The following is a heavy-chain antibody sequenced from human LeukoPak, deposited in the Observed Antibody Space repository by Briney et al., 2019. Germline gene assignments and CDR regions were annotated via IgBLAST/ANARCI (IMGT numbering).Heavy chain of an antibody. Sequence: SETLSLTCTVSRGSISSYHWSWIRQPPGKGLEWIAYIYYSGSTNYNPSLKSRVTISLDTSKNQFSLNLTSVTAADTAVYYCGRYYVMDVWGQGTSVTVSS. CDR3: GRYYVMDV. J-gene: IGHJ6*02. CDR1: RGSISSYH. CDR2: IYYSGST. V-gene: IGHV4-59*12.